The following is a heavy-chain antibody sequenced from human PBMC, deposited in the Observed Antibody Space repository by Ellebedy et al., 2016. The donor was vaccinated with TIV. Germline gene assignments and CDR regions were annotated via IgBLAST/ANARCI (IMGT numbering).Heavy chain of an antibody. J-gene: IGHJ5*02. Sequence: SVKVSCXASGGTFSSYAISWVRQAPGQGLEWMGGIIPIFGTANYAQKFQGRVTITADESTSTAYMELSSLRSEDTAVYYCARVDCSSTSCSHTTNWFNPWGQGTLVTVSS. CDR2: IIPIFGTA. D-gene: IGHD2-2*01. CDR1: GGTFSSYA. CDR3: ARVDCSSTSCSHTTNWFNP. V-gene: IGHV1-69*13.